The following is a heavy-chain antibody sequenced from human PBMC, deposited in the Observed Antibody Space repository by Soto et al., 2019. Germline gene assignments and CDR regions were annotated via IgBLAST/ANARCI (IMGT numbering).Heavy chain of an antibody. CDR3: GRRLGSYYYYGMDV. CDR1: GGTFSSYA. J-gene: IGHJ6*02. D-gene: IGHD3-10*01. Sequence: VQLVQSGAEVKKPGSSVKVSCKASGGTFSSYAISWVRQAPGQGLEWMGGIIPIFDTGNYAQKFHGRVTVTADQSTTTAYMELSSLRTDDTAVYYCGRRLGSYYYYGMDVWGQGTTVSVSS. CDR2: IIPIFDTG. V-gene: IGHV1-69*01.